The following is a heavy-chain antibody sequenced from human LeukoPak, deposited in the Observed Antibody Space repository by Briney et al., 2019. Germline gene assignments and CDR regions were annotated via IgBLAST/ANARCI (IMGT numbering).Heavy chain of an antibody. CDR1: GYTFTGYY. D-gene: IGHD6-19*01. J-gene: IGHJ5*02. V-gene: IGHV1-2*02. CDR2: INPNTGGT. Sequence: GASVKVSCKASGYTFTGYYMHWVRQAPGQGLEWMGWINPNTGGTNYAQKLQGRVTMTTDTSTSTAYMELRSLRSDDTAVYYCARAQGYSSGWYRDWFDPWGQGTLVTVSS. CDR3: ARAQGYSSGWYRDWFDP.